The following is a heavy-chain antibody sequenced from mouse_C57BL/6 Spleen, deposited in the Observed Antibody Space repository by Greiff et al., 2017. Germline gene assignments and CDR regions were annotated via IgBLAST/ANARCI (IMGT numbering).Heavy chain of an antibody. CDR2: IYPRSGNT. V-gene: IGHV1-81*01. D-gene: IGHD1-1*01. CDR1: GYTFTSYG. CDR3: ARGGYYGSSEPSFAY. J-gene: IGHJ3*01. Sequence: VQLQQSGAELARPGASVKLSCKASGYTFTSYGISWVKQRTGQGLEWIGEIYPRSGNTYYNEKFKGKATLTADKSSSTAYMELRSLTSEDSAVXFCARGGYYGSSEPSFAYWGQGTLVTVSA.